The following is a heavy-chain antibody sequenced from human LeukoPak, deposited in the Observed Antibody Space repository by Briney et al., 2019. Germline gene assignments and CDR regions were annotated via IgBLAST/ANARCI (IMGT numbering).Heavy chain of an antibody. CDR1: GGSISSYY. Sequence: PSETLSLTCTVSGGSISSYYWSWIRQPAGKGLEWIGRIYTSGSTNYNPSLKSRVTMSVDTSKNQFSLKLSSVTAADTAVYYCARGGEYYDSSGYYYPTRDFDYWGQGTLVTVSS. CDR3: ARGGEYYDSSGYYYPTRDFDY. V-gene: IGHV4-4*07. CDR2: IYTSGST. J-gene: IGHJ4*02. D-gene: IGHD3-22*01.